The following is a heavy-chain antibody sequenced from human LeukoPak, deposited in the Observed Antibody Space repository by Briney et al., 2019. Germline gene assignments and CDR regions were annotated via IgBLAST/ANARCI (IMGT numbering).Heavy chain of an antibody. Sequence: PGGSLRLSCAASVFTFSSYSMNWVRQAPGKGLEWVSSISSSSSYIYYADSVKGRFTISRDNAKNSLYLQMNSLRAEDTAVYYCVSGLLPIRNFDYWGQGTLVTVSS. V-gene: IGHV3-21*01. CDR3: VSGLLPIRNFDY. D-gene: IGHD2-21*01. J-gene: IGHJ4*02. CDR1: VFTFSSYS. CDR2: ISSSSSYI.